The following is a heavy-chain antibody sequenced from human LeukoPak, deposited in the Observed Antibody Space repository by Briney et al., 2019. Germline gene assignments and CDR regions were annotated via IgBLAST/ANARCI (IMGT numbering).Heavy chain of an antibody. Sequence: GGSLRLSCAASGFTFTSYGMSWVRQAPGKGLEWVSTISGSGGSRHYADFVKGRFTISRDNFKNTVSLQMNSLRAEDTAVYYCAKDLPDYGDYEVGYRGQGTLVTVSS. CDR2: ISGSGGSR. D-gene: IGHD4-17*01. CDR1: GFTFTSYG. CDR3: AKDLPDYGDYEVGY. J-gene: IGHJ4*02. V-gene: IGHV3-23*01.